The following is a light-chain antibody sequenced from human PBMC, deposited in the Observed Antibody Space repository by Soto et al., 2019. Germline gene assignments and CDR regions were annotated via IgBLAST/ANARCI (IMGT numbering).Light chain of an antibody. Sequence: EIVLTQSPATLSLSPGERATLSCRASQSVSSYLAWYQQRPGQGPRLLIYDASNRATGLPARFSGSGSGTDFTLTICILEPEDSAVYYCQQRSNWPSITFGQGTRLEIK. CDR3: QQRSNWPSIT. CDR1: QSVSSY. CDR2: DAS. J-gene: IGKJ5*01. V-gene: IGKV3-11*01.